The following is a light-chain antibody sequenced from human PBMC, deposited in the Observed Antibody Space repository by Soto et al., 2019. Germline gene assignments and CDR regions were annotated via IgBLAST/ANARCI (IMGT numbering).Light chain of an antibody. CDR1: SSNIGAGYD. CDR3: QSYDSRLSAYV. CDR2: GNS. V-gene: IGLV1-40*01. Sequence: QSVLTQPPSVSGAPGQRVTISCTGSSSNIGAGYDVHWYQQLPGTAPKLLIYGNSNRPSGVPDRFSGFKSGTSASLAITGLQAEDEADYYCQSYDSRLSAYVFGTGTKVTVL. J-gene: IGLJ1*01.